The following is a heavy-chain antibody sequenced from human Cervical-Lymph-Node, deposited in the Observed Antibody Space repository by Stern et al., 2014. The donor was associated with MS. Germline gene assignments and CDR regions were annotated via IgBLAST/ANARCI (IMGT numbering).Heavy chain of an antibody. Sequence: VQLVESGADVKKPGSAVRVSCKASGGVSWLRQAPGQGLEYMGGIIRPVGTAHYAQRFQVRLTITADTSRNTTYMELRSLRSDDTAVYYCARGTGDNWFDPWGQGTLVSVSS. CDR3: ARGTGDNWFDP. J-gene: IGHJ5*02. D-gene: IGHD3-10*01. V-gene: IGHV1-69*06. CDR2: IIRPVGTA. CDR1: GGV.